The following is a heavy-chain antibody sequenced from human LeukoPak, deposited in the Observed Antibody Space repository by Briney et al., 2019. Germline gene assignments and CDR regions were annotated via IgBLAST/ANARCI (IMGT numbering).Heavy chain of an antibody. D-gene: IGHD3-10*01. Sequence: GGSLRLSCAASGFTFSSYGMHWVRQAPGKGLEWVAFLRYDGSNKYYADSVKGRFTISRDNSKNTLYLQMNSLRAEDTAVYYCAKGGDPLLWFGELANWGQGTLVTVSS. V-gene: IGHV3-30*02. CDR3: AKGGDPLLWFGELAN. J-gene: IGHJ4*02. CDR2: LRYDGSNK. CDR1: GFTFSSYG.